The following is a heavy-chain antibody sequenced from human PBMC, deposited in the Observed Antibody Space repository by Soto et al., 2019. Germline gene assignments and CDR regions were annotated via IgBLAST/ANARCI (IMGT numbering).Heavy chain of an antibody. CDR1: VFTFSIYA. J-gene: IGHJ4*02. CDR3: VKSRGGNNFDFFD. V-gene: IGHV3-64D*06. D-gene: IGHD5-12*01. CDR2: IRGNGDPP. Sequence: PRGSLALGCSASVFTFSIYAMHWVRQAPGKGLEYVSGIRGNGDPPFYADSVKGRFTISRDNSKNTLYLQMSSLSADDTAVYYCVKSRGGNNFDFFDWGQGAMVTVSS.